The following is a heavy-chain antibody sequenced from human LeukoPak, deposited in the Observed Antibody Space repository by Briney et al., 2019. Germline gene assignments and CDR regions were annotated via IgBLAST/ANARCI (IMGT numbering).Heavy chain of an antibody. CDR2: VHYSGGA. Sequence: SDTLSLTCTVSGDSISSHYWSWVRQSPGKGLEWVCYVHYSGGATYNPSLKSRVTISVATSKTQFSLKLSSVTAADTAVYYCAREYCTTTCYFDYWGQGMLVTVSS. CDR1: GDSISSHY. CDR3: AREYCTTTCYFDY. D-gene: IGHD2-8*01. J-gene: IGHJ4*02. V-gene: IGHV4-59*11.